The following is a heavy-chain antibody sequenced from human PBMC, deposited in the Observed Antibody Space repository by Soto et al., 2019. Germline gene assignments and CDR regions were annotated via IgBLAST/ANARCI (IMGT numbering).Heavy chain of an antibody. Sequence: QVQLVQSGAEVKKPGSSVKVSCKASGDNFNFYTINWVRQAHGLGLEWMGRFNPLISFSNSALKFQGRVTLTAEKSTSTAYMVLSSLRSEDKAIYYCATSFGSGSRAFDYWGQGALVTGSS. J-gene: IGHJ4*02. D-gene: IGHD3-10*01. CDR3: ATSFGSGSRAFDY. CDR2: FNPLISFS. V-gene: IGHV1-69*02. CDR1: GDNFNFYT.